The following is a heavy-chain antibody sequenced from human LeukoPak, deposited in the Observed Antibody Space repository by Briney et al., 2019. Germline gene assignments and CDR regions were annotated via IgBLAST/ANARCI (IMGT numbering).Heavy chain of an antibody. CDR2: IKHSGST. V-gene: IGHV4-34*01. D-gene: IGHD4-17*01. J-gene: IGHJ5*02. CDR3: ARLVTVTTANWFDP. CDR1: GGSFSGYY. Sequence: SETLTLPCAVYGGSFSGYYGSWIRQPTGKGLEWIGEIKHSGSTNYNPSLKSRLTISVDTSKNQFSLKLSSVNAADTAVYYCARLVTVTTANWFDPWGQGTLVTVSS.